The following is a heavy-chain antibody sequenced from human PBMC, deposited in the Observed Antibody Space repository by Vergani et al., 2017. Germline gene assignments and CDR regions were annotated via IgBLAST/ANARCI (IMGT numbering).Heavy chain of an antibody. V-gene: IGHV3-48*04. CDR2: ISSSSSTI. CDR3: ARDPRTYYYDSSGSHDAFDI. Sequence: EVQLVESGGGLVQPGGSLRLSCAASGFTFSSYSMNWVRQAPGKGLEWVSYISSSSSTIYYADSVKGRFTISRDNAKNSLYLQMNSLRAEDTAVYYCARDPRTYYYDSSGSHDAFDIWGQGTMVTVSS. D-gene: IGHD3-22*01. J-gene: IGHJ3*02. CDR1: GFTFSSYS.